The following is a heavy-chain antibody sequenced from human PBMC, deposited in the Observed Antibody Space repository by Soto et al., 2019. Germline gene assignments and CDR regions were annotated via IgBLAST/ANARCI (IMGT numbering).Heavy chain of an antibody. V-gene: IGHV3-33*01. Sequence: QVQLVESGGGVVQPGRSLRLSCAASGFTFSSYGMHWVRQAPGKGLEWVAVIWYDGSNKYYADSVKGRFTISRDNSKNTLYLQMNSLRVEDTAVYYCARSEGYCSGGSCYSLGYDAFDIWGQGTMVTVSS. CDR3: ARSEGYCSGGSCYSLGYDAFDI. J-gene: IGHJ3*02. CDR1: GFTFSSYG. CDR2: IWYDGSNK. D-gene: IGHD2-15*01.